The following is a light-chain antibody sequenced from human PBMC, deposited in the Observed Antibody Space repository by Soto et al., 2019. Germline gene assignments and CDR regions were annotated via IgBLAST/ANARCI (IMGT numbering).Light chain of an antibody. CDR1: QDINRW. V-gene: IGKV1-12*01. CDR2: SAS. Sequence: DIQMTQSPSSVSASVGDRITITCRSSQDINRWLAWHQQKPGRAPNPLSFSASTLRGGIPSRSSGSESGPDFTLTIATVQPEDVAIYYCQQSHSFPLTFGPGTKVDLK. J-gene: IGKJ3*01. CDR3: QQSHSFPLT.